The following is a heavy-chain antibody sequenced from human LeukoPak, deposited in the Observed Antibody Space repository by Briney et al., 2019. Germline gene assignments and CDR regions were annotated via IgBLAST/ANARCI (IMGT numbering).Heavy chain of an antibody. CDR3: AVDFWSGHDY. V-gene: IGHV3-21*05. Sequence: GGSLRLSCAASRFTPSSYNMHWVRHAPERGLERGSFIFSSSSYIQYTDSVRGRVTISRDNAQNSLYLQMNSLRAEDTALYYCAVDFWSGHDYWGQGTLVTVSS. CDR2: IFSSSSYI. D-gene: IGHD3-3*01. J-gene: IGHJ4*02. CDR1: RFTPSSYN.